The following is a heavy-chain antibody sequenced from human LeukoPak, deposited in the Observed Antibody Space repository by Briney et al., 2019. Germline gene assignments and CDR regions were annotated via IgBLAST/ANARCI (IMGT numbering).Heavy chain of an antibody. Sequence: GGSLRLTCEVSGLTFSAYWMTWARQAPGKGLEWVASINQNGREKYYVDSVKGRFTISRDNAKDSLYLQMNSLRDEHTAVYYCARSLGDDWGQGTLATVSS. D-gene: IGHD3-16*01. CDR3: ARSLGDD. V-gene: IGHV3-7*01. CDR1: GLTFSAYW. CDR2: INQNGREK. J-gene: IGHJ4*02.